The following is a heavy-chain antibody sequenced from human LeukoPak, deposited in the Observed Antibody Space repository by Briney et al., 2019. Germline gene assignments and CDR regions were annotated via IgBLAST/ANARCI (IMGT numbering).Heavy chain of an antibody. CDR3: ARDGTAANFDY. CDR2: INSDGSTT. Sequence: GGSLRLSCAASGFTFSSYWMHWVRQAPGKGLVWVSRINSDGSTTNYADSVKGRFTISRDNAKNTLYLQMNSLRADDTAVYYCARDGTAANFDYWGQGTLVTVSP. D-gene: IGHD6-13*01. V-gene: IGHV3-74*01. J-gene: IGHJ4*02. CDR1: GFTFSSYW.